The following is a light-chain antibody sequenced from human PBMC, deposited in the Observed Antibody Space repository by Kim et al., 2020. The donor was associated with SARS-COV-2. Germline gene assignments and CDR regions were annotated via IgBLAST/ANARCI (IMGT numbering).Light chain of an antibody. J-gene: IGLJ2*01. CDR1: SSDVGGYIF. CDR2: DVS. CDR3: TSYTSTSTLV. Sequence: SALTQPASVSGSPGQSITISCTGTSSDVGGYIFVSWYQQQPGKAPKLIIYDVSHRPSGVSNRFSGSKSGNRASLTIFGLQAEDEADYYCTSYTSTSTLVFGGGTQLTVL. V-gene: IGLV2-14*03.